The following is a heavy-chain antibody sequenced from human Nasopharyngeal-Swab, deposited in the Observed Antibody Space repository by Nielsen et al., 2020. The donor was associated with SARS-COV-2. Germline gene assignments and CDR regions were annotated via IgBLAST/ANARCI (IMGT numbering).Heavy chain of an antibody. J-gene: IGHJ3*02. Sequence: GESLKISCEGSGFTFGNYDMNWVRQAPGKGLEWVSSISSSSSFIYYADSVKGRFTISRDNAQKSLPLQMNSLRAEDTGVYFCARDTGAFDIWGQGTMVTVSS. CDR2: ISSSSSFI. CDR3: ARDTGAFDI. CDR1: GFTFGNYD. V-gene: IGHV3-21*01. D-gene: IGHD3-10*01.